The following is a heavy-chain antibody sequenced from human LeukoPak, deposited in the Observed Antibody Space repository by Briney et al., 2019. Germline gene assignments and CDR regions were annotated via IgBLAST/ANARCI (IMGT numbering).Heavy chain of an antibody. V-gene: IGHV3-74*01. CDR1: GFTFSSYW. Sequence: GGSLRLSCAASGFTFSSYWMHWVRQAPGKGLVWASRINSDGSSTTYADSVKGRFTISRDNAKNTLYLQMNSLRAGDTAVFYCARAPVQYCGGDCDAFDIWGQGTMVTVSS. D-gene: IGHD2-21*02. J-gene: IGHJ3*02. CDR3: ARAPVQYCGGDCDAFDI. CDR2: INSDGSST.